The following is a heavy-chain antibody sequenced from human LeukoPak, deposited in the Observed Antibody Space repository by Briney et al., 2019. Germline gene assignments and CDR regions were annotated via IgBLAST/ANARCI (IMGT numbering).Heavy chain of an antibody. J-gene: IGHJ6*02. Sequence: SETLSLTCTVSGGSISSYYWSWIRQPPGKELEWIGYIYYSGSTNYNPSLKSRVTISVDTSKKQFSLKLSSVTAADTAVYYCARYDYGGYYYYGMDVWGQGTTVTVSS. CDR3: ARYDYGGYYYYGMDV. V-gene: IGHV4-59*01. D-gene: IGHD4-23*01. CDR1: GGSISSYY. CDR2: IYYSGST.